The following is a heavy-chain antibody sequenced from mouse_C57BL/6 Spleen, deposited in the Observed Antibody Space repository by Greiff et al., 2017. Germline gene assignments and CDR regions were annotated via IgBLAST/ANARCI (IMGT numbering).Heavy chain of an antibody. V-gene: IGHV1-50*01. CDR3: ARGLKVYAMDD. D-gene: IGHD1-3*01. CDR2: IDPSDSYP. CDR1: GYTFTSYW. J-gene: IGHJ4*01. Sequence: QVQLQQPGAELVKPGASVKLSCKASGYTFTSYWMQWVKQRPGQGLEWIGEIDPSDSYPNYNQKFKGKATLTVDTSSSTAYMQLSSLTSADSAVYYCARGLKVYAMDDWGQGTSVTVSS.